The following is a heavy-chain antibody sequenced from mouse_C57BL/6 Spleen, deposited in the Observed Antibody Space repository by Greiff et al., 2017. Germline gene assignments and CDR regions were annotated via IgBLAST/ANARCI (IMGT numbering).Heavy chain of an antibody. V-gene: IGHV2-5*01. CDR2: IWRGGST. CDR3: AKNSNYGAMDY. Sequence: QVQLQQSGPGLVQPSQSLSITCTVSGFSLTSYGVHWVRQSPGKGLEWLGVIWRGGSTDYNAAFMSRLGITKDNSKSQVFFKMNSLQADDTAIYYCAKNSNYGAMDYWGQGTSVTVSS. CDR1: GFSLTSYG. D-gene: IGHD2-5*01. J-gene: IGHJ4*01.